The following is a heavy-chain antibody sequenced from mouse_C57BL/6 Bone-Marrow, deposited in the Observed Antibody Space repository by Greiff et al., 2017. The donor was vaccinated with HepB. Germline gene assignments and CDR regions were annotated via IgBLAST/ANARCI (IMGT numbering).Heavy chain of an antibody. D-gene: IGHD2-3*01. CDR1: GFTFSDYG. J-gene: IGHJ4*01. CDR2: ISSGSSTI. V-gene: IGHV5-17*01. CDR3: ARRKDDGYWEDY. Sequence: EVKLMESGGGLVKPGGSLKLSCAASGFTFSDYGMHWVRQAPEKGLEWVAYISSGSSTIYYADTVKGRFTISRDNAKNTLFLQMTSLRSEDTAMYYCARRKDDGYWEDYWGQGTSVTVSS.